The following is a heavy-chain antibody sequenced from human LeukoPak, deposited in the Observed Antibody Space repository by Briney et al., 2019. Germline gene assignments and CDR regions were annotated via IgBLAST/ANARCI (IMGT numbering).Heavy chain of an antibody. J-gene: IGHJ5*02. CDR3: ARGKIFGWGVTGTRWFDP. Sequence: PSGTLSLTCAVSGGSISSSNWWSWVRQPPGKGLEWIGEIYHSGSTNYNPSLKSRVTISVDKSKNQFSLKLSSVTAADTAVYYCARGKIFGWGVTGTRWFDPWGQGTLVTVSS. CDR2: IYHSGST. V-gene: IGHV4-4*02. CDR1: GGSISSSNW. D-gene: IGHD1-7*01.